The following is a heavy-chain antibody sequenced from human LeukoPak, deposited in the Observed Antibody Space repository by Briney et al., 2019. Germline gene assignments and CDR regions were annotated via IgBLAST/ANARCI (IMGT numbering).Heavy chain of an antibody. CDR3: ARVGVVVVVAATDWFDP. Sequence: ASVKVSCKASGYTFTGYYMHWVRQAPGQGLEWKGWINTNSGGTNYAQKFQGRVTMTRDTSISTAYMELSRLRSDDTAVYYCARVGVVVVVAATDWFDPWGQGTLVTVSS. CDR1: GYTFTGYY. CDR2: INTNSGGT. J-gene: IGHJ5*02. D-gene: IGHD2-15*01. V-gene: IGHV1-2*02.